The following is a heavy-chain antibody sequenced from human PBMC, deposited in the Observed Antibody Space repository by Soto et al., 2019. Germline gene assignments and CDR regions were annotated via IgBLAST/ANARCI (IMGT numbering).Heavy chain of an antibody. J-gene: IGHJ5*02. CDR3: ARSRGGGSNLWFDP. D-gene: IGHD2-15*01. CDR1: DHTFSSYW. V-gene: IGHV5-51*01. Sequence: PVECLNSCCKVSDHTFSSYWIAWVLQLPGKGLEWMGIIYPDDSYTRYSPSFQGQVTISFDKSITTAYLQWSSLKASDTSMYYCARSRGGGSNLWFDPWGHGTQVTVSS. CDR2: IYPDDSYT.